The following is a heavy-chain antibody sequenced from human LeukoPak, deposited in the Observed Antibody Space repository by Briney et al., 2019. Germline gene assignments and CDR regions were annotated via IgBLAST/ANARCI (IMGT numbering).Heavy chain of an antibody. J-gene: IGHJ1*01. CDR1: GFTFSSYW. CDR3: ARAPSEIGGYYPEYFRH. CDR2: IKSDGST. V-gene: IGHV3-74*01. Sequence: GGSLRLSCAASGFTFSSYWMHWVRQAPGKGLGWVSRIKSDGSTRYADSVKGRFTISRDNAKNTVSLQMNSLRAEDTGVYYCARAPSEIGGYYPEYFRHWGQGTLVSVSP. D-gene: IGHD3-22*01.